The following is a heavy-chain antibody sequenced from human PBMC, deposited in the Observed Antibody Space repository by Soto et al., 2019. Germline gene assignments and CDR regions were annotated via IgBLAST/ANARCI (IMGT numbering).Heavy chain of an antibody. J-gene: IGHJ4*02. Sequence: EVQLMESGGGLVQPGGSLRLSCAASEFSFSSYALNWVRQAPGKGLEWVSAISATGTTTYYADSVKGRFTISRYNSKRTLFLQMDSLSPEDTAVYYCATYSSPFDYWGQGTLVTVSS. V-gene: IGHV3-23*01. CDR3: ATYSSPFDY. D-gene: IGHD6-13*01. CDR1: EFSFSSYA. CDR2: ISATGTTT.